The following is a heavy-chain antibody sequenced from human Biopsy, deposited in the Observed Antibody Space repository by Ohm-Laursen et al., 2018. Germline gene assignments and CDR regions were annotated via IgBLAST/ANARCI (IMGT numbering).Heavy chain of an antibody. CDR2: ITPIFDTA. D-gene: IGHD3-22*01. J-gene: IGHJ5*02. CDR3: ARDYDTSGYYYVS. V-gene: IGHV1-69*06. Sequence: ASVKVSCKASDYTFYSYGITWVRRAPGQGLEWMGGITPIFDTANYAQKFQGRVTITADRSASTAYMELSSLTSDDTAVYYCARDYDTSGYYYVSWGQGTLVTVSS. CDR1: DYTFYSYG.